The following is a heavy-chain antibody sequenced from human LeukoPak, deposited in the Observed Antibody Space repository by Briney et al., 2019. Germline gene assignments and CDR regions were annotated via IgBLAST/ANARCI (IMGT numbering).Heavy chain of an antibody. J-gene: IGHJ4*02. D-gene: IGHD2-2*01. CDR2: INPNSGGT. V-gene: IGHV1-2*02. CDR3: AREDCSSTSCSEYYFDY. CDR1: GYTFTGYY. Sequence: ASVTVSCTASGYTFTGYYLHWVRQAPGQGLEWMGWINPNSGGTNYAQTFQGRVTMTRDTSISTAYMELSRLRSDDTAVYYCAREDCSSTSCSEYYFDYWGQGTLVTVSS.